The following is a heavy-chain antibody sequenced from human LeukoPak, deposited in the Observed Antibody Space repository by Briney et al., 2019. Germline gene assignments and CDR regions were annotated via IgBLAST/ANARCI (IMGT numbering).Heavy chain of an antibody. D-gene: IGHD1-26*01. CDR3: AKVGGTTELHFDY. CDR2: ISDGGSAT. V-gene: IGHV3-23*01. Sequence: HPGGSLRLSCVASGFTFTFSTYTMNWVRQAPGKGLEWVSGISDGGSATYYADSVKGRFTISRDNSKNTLYLQMNNLRAEDTAIYYCAKVGGTTELHFDYWGQGTLVTVSS. CDR1: GFTFTFSTYT. J-gene: IGHJ4*02.